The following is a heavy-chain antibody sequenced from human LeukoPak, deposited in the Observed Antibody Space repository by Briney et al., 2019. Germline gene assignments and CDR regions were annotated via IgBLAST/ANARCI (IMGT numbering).Heavy chain of an antibody. V-gene: IGHV3-20*04. CDR2: INWNGGST. CDR3: ARDGYSYGYYWFDP. Sequence: GGSLRLSCAASGFTFDDYGMSWVRQAPGKGLEWVSGINWNGGSTGYADSVKGRFTISRDNAKNSLYLQMNSLRAEDTALYYCARDGYSYGYYWFDPWGQGTLVTVSS. CDR1: GFTFDDYG. D-gene: IGHD5-18*01. J-gene: IGHJ5*02.